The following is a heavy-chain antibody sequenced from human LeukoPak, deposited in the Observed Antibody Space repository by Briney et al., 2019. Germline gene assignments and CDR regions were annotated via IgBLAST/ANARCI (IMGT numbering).Heavy chain of an antibody. Sequence: PSETLSPTCTVSGGSISGFYWSWIRQPPGKGLEWIGYISYSGSTNYKPSLKSRVTMSVDTSKNQFSLKLSSVTAADTAVYYCARGGGLVDIWGQGTMVTVSS. D-gene: IGHD3-16*01. V-gene: IGHV4-59*01. J-gene: IGHJ3*02. CDR3: ARGGGLVDI. CDR1: GGSISGFY. CDR2: ISYSGST.